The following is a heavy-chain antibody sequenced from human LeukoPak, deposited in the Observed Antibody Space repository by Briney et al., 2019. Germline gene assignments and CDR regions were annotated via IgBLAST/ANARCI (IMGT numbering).Heavy chain of an antibody. Sequence: SETLSLTCTVSGGSISSSSYYWGWIRQPPGKGLEWIGSIYYSGSTYDNPSLKSRVTISVDTSKNQFSLKLSSVTAADTAVYYCAVVVPAAIGNWFDPWGQGTLVTVTS. D-gene: IGHD2-2*02. CDR1: GGSISSSSYY. CDR3: AVVVPAAIGNWFDP. J-gene: IGHJ5*02. V-gene: IGHV4-39*07. CDR2: IYYSGST.